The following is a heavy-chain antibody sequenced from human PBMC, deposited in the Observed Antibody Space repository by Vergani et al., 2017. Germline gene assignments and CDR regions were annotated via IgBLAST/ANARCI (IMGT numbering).Heavy chain of an antibody. CDR2: ISGSGGST. J-gene: IGHJ6*02. CDR3: AKAESSSWANYYYYYGMDV. V-gene: IGHV3-23*04. Sequence: VQLVESGGGVVQPGRSLRLSCAASGFTFSSYGMHWVRQAPGKGLEWVSAISGSGGSTSYADSVKGRFTISRDNSKNTLYLQMTSLRAEDTAVYYCAKAESSSWANYYYYYGMDVWGQGTTVTVSS. CDR1: GFTFSSYG. D-gene: IGHD6-13*01.